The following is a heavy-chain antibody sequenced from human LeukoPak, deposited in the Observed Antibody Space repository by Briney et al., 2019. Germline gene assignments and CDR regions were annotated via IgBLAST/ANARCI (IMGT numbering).Heavy chain of an antibody. CDR2: VSGGGFDT. CDR1: GFTLSNYV. J-gene: IGHJ4*02. CDR3: TRRAGGNLYDFYN. D-gene: IGHD2-8*02. V-gene: IGHV3-23*01. Sequence: GGSLRLSCVASGFTLSNYVMSWVRQAPGKGLEWVSGVSGGGFDTYYTDSVKGRFTISRDNSKNMVYLQMNSLRAEDTAVYYCTRRAGGNLYDFYNWGQGTLVTVSS.